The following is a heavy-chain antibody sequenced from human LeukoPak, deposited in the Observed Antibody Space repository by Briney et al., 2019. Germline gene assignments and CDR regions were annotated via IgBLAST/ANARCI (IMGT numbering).Heavy chain of an antibody. CDR1: GFTFSSYA. CDR2: ISGSGGST. D-gene: IGHD2-15*01. J-gene: IGHJ4*02. Sequence: GGSLRLSCAASGFTFSSYAMSWVRQAPGKGLEGVSAISGSGGSTYYADSVKGRFTISRDNSKNTLYLQMNSLRAEDTAVYYCAKDLGYCSGGSCLALDYWGQGTLVTVSS. V-gene: IGHV3-23*01. CDR3: AKDLGYCSGGSCLALDY.